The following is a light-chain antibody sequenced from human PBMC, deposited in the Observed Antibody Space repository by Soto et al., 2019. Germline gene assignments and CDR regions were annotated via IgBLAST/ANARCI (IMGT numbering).Light chain of an antibody. V-gene: IGKV2-24*01. J-gene: IGKJ5*01. CDR1: RSLVASDGNAY. CDR3: MQATQLRT. Sequence: EIVLTQTPLLSPVTLGQPAAISCRSSRSLVASDGNAYLTWLHQRPGQPPRPLIYKVSQRLSGVPDRLSGSGAVPDFTLHISRVEAEDVGSYFCMQATQLRTFGQGTRLEIK. CDR2: KVS.